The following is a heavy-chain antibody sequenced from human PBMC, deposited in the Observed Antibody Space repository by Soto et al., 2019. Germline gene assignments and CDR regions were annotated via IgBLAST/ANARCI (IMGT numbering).Heavy chain of an antibody. Sequence: EVQLVESGGGLVKPGGSLRLSCAASGFTFSSYSMNWVRQAPGKGLEWVSSISSSSSYIYYADSVKGRFTISRDNAKNSLYLKMNSRRAEDTAVYYCAGGGGGGIALDYWGQGTLVTVSS. CDR3: AGGGGGGIALDY. CDR1: GFTFSSYS. V-gene: IGHV3-21*01. CDR2: ISSSSSYI. D-gene: IGHD6-13*01. J-gene: IGHJ4*02.